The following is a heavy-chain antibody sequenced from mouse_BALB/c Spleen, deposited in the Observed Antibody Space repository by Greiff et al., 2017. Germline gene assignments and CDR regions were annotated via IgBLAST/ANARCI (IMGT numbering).Heavy chain of an antibody. D-gene: IGHD2-1*01. CDR2: IWAGGST. Sequence: QVQLKESGPGLVAPSQSLSITCTVSGFSLTSYGVHWVRQPPGKGLEWLGVIWAGGSTNYNSALMSRLSISKDNSKSQVFLKMNSLQTDDTAMYYCAREGKFRALYGNSYYFDYWGQGTTLTVSS. J-gene: IGHJ2*01. CDR1: GFSLTSYG. V-gene: IGHV2-9*02. CDR3: AREGKFRALYGNSYYFDY.